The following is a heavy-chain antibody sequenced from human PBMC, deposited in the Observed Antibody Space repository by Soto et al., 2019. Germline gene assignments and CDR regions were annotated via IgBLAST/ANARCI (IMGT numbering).Heavy chain of an antibody. CDR2: IWFDGSNI. Sequence: GGSLRLSCVASGFTFSSFGMHWVRQAPGKGLEWVAIIWFDGSNINYVDSVKGRFTISRDNSENTLYLQMNSLRVEDTAVYYCATEIGDYSFEYWGQGTLVTVSS. CDR3: ATEIGDYSFEY. V-gene: IGHV3-33*01. D-gene: IGHD2-21*02. CDR1: GFTFSSFG. J-gene: IGHJ4*02.